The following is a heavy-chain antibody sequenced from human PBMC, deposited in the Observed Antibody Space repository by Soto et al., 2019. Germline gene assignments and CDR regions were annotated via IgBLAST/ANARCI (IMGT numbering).Heavy chain of an antibody. D-gene: IGHD3-3*01. Sequence: SETLSLTCTVSGGSISSGGYYWSWIRQHPGKGLEWIGYIYYSGSTYYNPSLKSRVTISVDTSKNQFSLKLSSVTAADTAVYYCARGYDFWSGYYQGPGHFDYWGQGTLVTVSS. J-gene: IGHJ4*02. V-gene: IGHV4-31*03. CDR1: GGSISSGGYY. CDR2: IYYSGST. CDR3: ARGYDFWSGYYQGPGHFDY.